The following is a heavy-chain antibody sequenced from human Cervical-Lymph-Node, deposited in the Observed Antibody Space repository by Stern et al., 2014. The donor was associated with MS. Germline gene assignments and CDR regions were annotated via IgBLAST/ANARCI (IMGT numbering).Heavy chain of an antibody. CDR3: AREVAGHRLGMMDV. V-gene: IGHV1-46*01. CDR2: INPSGGRK. J-gene: IGHJ6*02. D-gene: IGHD6-19*01. CDR1: GYTFTSYY. Sequence: QLVPSGAEVNNPGASVKVSCKASGYTFTSYYIHLVRPAPGQGLEWLGIINPSGGRKRYPQKFQGRVTMTSDTSTSTVYMELSSLRSEDTAVYYCAREVAGHRLGMMDVWGQGTTVTVSS.